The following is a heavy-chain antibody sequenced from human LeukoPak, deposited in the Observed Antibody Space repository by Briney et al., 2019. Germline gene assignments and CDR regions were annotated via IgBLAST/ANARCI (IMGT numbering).Heavy chain of an antibody. V-gene: IGHV4-59*08. CDR2: IYYTGST. Sequence: SETLSLTCIVSDGSISSYYWSWIRQPPGKGLDWIGYIYYTGSTNYTPSLKSRFTISVDPSKSQLSLKLRSLTAADTAVYYCARQDSGTYLNPLDIWGQGTVVTVSS. CDR1: DGSISSYY. D-gene: IGHD1-26*01. J-gene: IGHJ3*02. CDR3: ARQDSGTYLNPLDI.